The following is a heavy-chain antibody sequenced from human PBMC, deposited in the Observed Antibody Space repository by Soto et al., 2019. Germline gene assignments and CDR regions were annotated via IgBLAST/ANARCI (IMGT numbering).Heavy chain of an antibody. D-gene: IGHD1-26*01. J-gene: IGHJ4*02. CDR2: IYYSGST. V-gene: IGHV4-59*01. CDR3: ARGGGYYGY. CDR1: GDSISSSY. Sequence: QVQLQESGPGLVKPSETLSLTCSVSGDSISSSYWSWIRQPPGKGLEWIGYIYYSGSTNYNPSLKCRVTISVDTSKNQFSLKLTSVTAADTAVYYCARGGGYYGYWGQGTLVTVSS.